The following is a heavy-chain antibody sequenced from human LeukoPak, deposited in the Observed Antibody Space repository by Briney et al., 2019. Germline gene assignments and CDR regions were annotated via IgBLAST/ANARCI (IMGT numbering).Heavy chain of an antibody. J-gene: IGHJ4*02. CDR2: ISGSGGSA. Sequence: GGSLRLSCAASGFTFSSYAMSWVRQAPGKGLEWVSAISGSGGSAYYADSVKGRFTISRDNSKNTLYLQMNSLRAEDTAVYYCAKDPEVTMIVVADYWGQGTQVTVSS. D-gene: IGHD3-22*01. V-gene: IGHV3-23*01. CDR3: AKDPEVTMIVVADY. CDR1: GFTFSSYA.